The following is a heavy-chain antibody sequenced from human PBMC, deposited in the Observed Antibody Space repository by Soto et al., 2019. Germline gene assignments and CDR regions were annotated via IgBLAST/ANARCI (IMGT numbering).Heavy chain of an antibody. V-gene: IGHV3-74*01. D-gene: IGHD1-26*01. CDR2: INSDGSST. J-gene: IGHJ6*02. CDR1: GFTFSSYW. Sequence: EVQLVESGGGLVQPGGSLRLSCAASGFTFSSYWMHWVRQAPGKGLVWVSRINSDGSSTSYADSVKGRFTISRDNAKNTLYLQMDSLRAEDTAVYYCASSPRGAYYYYGMDVWGQGTTVTVSS. CDR3: ASSPRGAYYYYGMDV.